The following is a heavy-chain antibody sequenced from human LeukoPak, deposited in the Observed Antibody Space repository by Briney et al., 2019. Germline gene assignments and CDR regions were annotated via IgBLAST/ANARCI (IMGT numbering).Heavy chain of an antibody. V-gene: IGHV4-34*01. CDR1: GGSFSGYY. D-gene: IGHD3-10*01. CDR3: ARQVYYYGSGSYYYFDY. Sequence: PSETLSLTCAVYGGSFSGYYWSWIRQPPGKGLEWIGEINHSGSTNYNPSLKSRVTISVDTSKNQFSLKLSSVTAADTAVYYCARQVYYYGSGSYYYFDYWGQGTLVTVSS. J-gene: IGHJ4*02. CDR2: INHSGST.